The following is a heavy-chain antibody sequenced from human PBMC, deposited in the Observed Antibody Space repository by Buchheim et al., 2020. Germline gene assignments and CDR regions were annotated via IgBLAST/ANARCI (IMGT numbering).Heavy chain of an antibody. CDR2: INTNNGNP. D-gene: IGHD1-26*01. CDR3: AGEWELLRFGWFDP. V-gene: IGHV7-4-1*02. Sequence: QVQLVQSGSELKKPGASVKISCKASGYTFTNYPMNWVRQAPGQGLEWMGWINTNNGNPMYAQGFTGRFVFSLDTSVSTAYLEISSLKAEDTAVYYCAGEWELLRFGWFDPWGQGTL. J-gene: IGHJ5*02. CDR1: GYTFTNYP.